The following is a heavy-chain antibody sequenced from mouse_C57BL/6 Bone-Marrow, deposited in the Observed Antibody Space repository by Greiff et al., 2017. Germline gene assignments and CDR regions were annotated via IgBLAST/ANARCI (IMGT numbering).Heavy chain of an antibody. CDR3: ARHEEGVANFITTLGRTPWFAY. CDR2: FYPGSGSI. J-gene: IGHJ3*01. CDR1: GYTFTEST. Sequence: QVQLQQSGAELVKPGASVKLSCKASGYTFTESTINWVKQRSGQGLEWIGWFYPGSGSIKYNEQFKDKATLTADKSSSTVYMELSRWTSEDSAVYLLARHEEGVANFITTLGRTPWFAYWGQGTLVTVSA. V-gene: IGHV1-62-2*01. D-gene: IGHD1-1*01.